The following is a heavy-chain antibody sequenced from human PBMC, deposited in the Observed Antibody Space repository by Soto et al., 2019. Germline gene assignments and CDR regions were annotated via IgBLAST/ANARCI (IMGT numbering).Heavy chain of an antibody. J-gene: IGHJ4*02. CDR2: ISGSGGST. CDR1: GFTFSSYA. Sequence: PGGSLRLSCAASGFTFSSYAMSWVRQAPGKGLEWVSAISGSGGSTYYADSVKGRFTISRDNSKNTLYLQMNSLRAEDTAVYYCAKDGRGRIAAASDYWGQGTLVTVSS. CDR3: AKDGRGRIAAASDY. V-gene: IGHV3-23*01. D-gene: IGHD6-13*01.